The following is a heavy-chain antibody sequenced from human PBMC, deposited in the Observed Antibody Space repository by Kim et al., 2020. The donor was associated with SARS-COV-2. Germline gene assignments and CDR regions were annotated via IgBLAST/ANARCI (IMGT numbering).Heavy chain of an antibody. V-gene: IGHV3-23*01. J-gene: IGHJ4*02. D-gene: IGHD3-10*01. Sequence: GGSLRLSCAASGFTFSSYAMSWVRQAPGKGLEWVSAISGSGDSTFYADSVKGRFTISRDNSKNTLYLQMNSLRAEDTAVYYCAKVVLWFGEFSRDDVFDYWGQGTLVTVSS. CDR2: ISGSGDST. CDR1: GFTFSSYA. CDR3: AKVVLWFGEFSRDDVFDY.